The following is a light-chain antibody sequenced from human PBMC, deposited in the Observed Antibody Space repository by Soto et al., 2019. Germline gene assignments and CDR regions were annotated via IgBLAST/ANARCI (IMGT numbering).Light chain of an antibody. V-gene: IGKV1-33*01. J-gene: IGKJ2*01. CDR3: QQYDNLLPS. Sequence: DIPMTQSPSSLSASVGDRVTITCQASQDISNYLNWYQQKPGKAPKLLIYDASNLETGVPSRFGGSGSGTDFTFTISSLQPEDIATYYCQQYDNLLPSFGQGTKLEIK. CDR1: QDISNY. CDR2: DAS.